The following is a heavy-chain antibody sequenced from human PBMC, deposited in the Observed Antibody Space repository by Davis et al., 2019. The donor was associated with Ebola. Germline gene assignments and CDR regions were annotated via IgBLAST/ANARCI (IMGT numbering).Heavy chain of an antibody. J-gene: IGHJ4*02. CDR1: GGSFSGYY. D-gene: IGHD2-21*02. Sequence: GSLRLSCAVYGGSFSGYYWCWIRQPPGKGLEWIGEINHSGSTNYNPSLKSRVTISVDTSKNQIPLKLSSVTAADTAVYYCAHGGYCGGDCYSDYWGQGTLVTVSS. V-gene: IGHV4-34*01. CDR3: AHGGYCGGDCYSDY. CDR2: INHSGST.